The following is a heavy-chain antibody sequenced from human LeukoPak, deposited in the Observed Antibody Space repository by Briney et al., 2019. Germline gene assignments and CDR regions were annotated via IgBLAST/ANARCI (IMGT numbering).Heavy chain of an antibody. Sequence: GRSLRLSCAASGFTFSSYAMHWVRQAPGEGLEWVAVISYDGSNKYYADSVKGRFTISRDNSKNTLYLQMNSLRAEDTAVYYCARDSAPWLLLVPDVWGKGTTVTVSS. V-gene: IGHV3-30*01. CDR2: ISYDGSNK. CDR3: ARDSAPWLLLVPDV. J-gene: IGHJ6*04. CDR1: GFTFSSYA. D-gene: IGHD3-22*01.